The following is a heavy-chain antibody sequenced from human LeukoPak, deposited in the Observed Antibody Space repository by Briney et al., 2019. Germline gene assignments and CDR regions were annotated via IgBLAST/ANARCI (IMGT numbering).Heavy chain of an antibody. V-gene: IGHV4-4*07. CDR2: ISTSGST. J-gene: IGHJ6*03. CDR1: GGSTTGYH. Sequence: SETLSLTCTVSGGSTTGYHWTWVRQPAGKGLEWIGRISTSGSTTYSPSLRSRATMSVDTAQNQFSLTLTSVTAADTAVYYCARGTSIGYYYFYFYYMDVRGKGTTVTVSS. CDR3: ARGTSIGYYYFYFYYMDV. D-gene: IGHD5-18*01.